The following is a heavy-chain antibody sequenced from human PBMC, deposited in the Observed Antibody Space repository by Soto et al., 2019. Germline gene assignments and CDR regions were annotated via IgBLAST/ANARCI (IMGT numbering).Heavy chain of an antibody. CDR3: ARDPAPDYYDSSGYSLPIDY. D-gene: IGHD3-22*01. CDR2: INPSGGST. Sequence: ASVKVSCKASGYTFTSYYMHWVRQAPGQGLEWMGIINPSGGSTSYAQKFQGRVTMTRDTSTSTVYMELSSLRSEDTAVYYCARDPAPDYYDSSGYSLPIDYWGQGTLVTVYS. J-gene: IGHJ4*02. V-gene: IGHV1-46*01. CDR1: GYTFTSYY.